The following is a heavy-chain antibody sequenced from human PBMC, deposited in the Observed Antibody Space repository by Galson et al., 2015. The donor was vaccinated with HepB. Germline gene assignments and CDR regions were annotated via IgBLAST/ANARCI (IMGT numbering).Heavy chain of an antibody. V-gene: IGHV3-11*01. J-gene: IGHJ5*02. D-gene: IGHD3-9*01. CDR3: ARQSTGYDILTGYYFSWFDP. CDR1: GFTFSDYY. Sequence: SLRLSCAASGFTFSDYYMSWIRQAPGKGLEWVSYISSSGSTIYYADSVKGRFTISRDNAKNSLYLQMNSLRAEDTAVYYCARQSTGYDILTGYYFSWFDPWGQGTLVTVSS. CDR2: ISSSGSTI.